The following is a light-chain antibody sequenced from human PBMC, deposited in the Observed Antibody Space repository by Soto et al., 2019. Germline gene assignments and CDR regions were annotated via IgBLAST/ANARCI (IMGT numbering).Light chain of an antibody. CDR1: SSDVDGYKY. V-gene: IGLV2-14*01. CDR3: SSYTSRSTFWV. J-gene: IGLJ3*02. Sequence: QSALTQPASVSGSPGQSITISCTGTSSDVDGYKYVSSYQQHPGKAPKLMIYAVSNRPSGVSNRFSGSKSGDTASLTISGLQAEDEADYYCSSYTSRSTFWVFGGGTKLTVL. CDR2: AVS.